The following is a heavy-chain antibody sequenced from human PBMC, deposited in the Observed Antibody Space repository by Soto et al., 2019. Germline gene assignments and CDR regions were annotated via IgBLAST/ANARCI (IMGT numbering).Heavy chain of an antibody. CDR3: ARQDSSGYYPYYYYYGMDV. CDR1: GGSISSSSYY. Sequence: PSETLSLTCTVSGGSISSSSYYWGWIRQPPGKGLEWIGSIYYSGSTYYNPSLKSRVTISVDTPKNQFSLKLSSVTAADTAVYYCARQDSSGYYPYYYYYGMDVWGQGTTVTVSS. D-gene: IGHD3-22*01. CDR2: IYYSGST. J-gene: IGHJ6*02. V-gene: IGHV4-39*01.